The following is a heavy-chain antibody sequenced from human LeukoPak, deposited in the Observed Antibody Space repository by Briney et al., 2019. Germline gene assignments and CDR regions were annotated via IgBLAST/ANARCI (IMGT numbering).Heavy chain of an antibody. V-gene: IGHV3-7*01. CDR1: GFTFSSSC. J-gene: IGHJ6*02. Sequence: GGSLRLSCAASGFTFSSSCMSWVRQAPGKGLEWVANIKHDGREKFYVDSMKGRLTISRDNAKNSLYLQMNSLRAEDTAVYYCARDGAPDYDYVWGSYRFPHYYYYGMDVWGQGTTVTVSS. CDR3: ARDGAPDYDYVWGSYRFPHYYYYGMDV. D-gene: IGHD3-16*02. CDR2: IKHDGREK.